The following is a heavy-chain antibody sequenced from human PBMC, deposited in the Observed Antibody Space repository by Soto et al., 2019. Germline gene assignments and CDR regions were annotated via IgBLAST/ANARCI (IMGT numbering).Heavy chain of an antibody. J-gene: IGHJ5*02. D-gene: IGHD6-25*01. V-gene: IGHV1-8*01. CDR1: GYTFTSYD. Sequence: QVQLVQSGAEVKKPGASVKVSCKASGYTFTSYDINWVRQATGQGLEWMGWMNPNSGNTGYAQKFQGRVTMTRNTSISTAYMEMSSLRSDETPSYYCARGLERSWPLDPWGQGTLVTVSS. CDR3: ARGLERSWPLDP. CDR2: MNPNSGNT.